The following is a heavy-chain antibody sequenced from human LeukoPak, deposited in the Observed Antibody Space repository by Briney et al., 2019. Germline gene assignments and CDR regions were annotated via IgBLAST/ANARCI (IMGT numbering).Heavy chain of an antibody. Sequence: WASVKVSCKASGYTFTSYGISWVRQAPGQGLEWMGWISAYNGNTNYAQKLQGRVTMTTDTSTSTAYMELRSLRSDDTAVYYCARGVLLQGRGAFDIWGQGAMVTVSS. V-gene: IGHV1-18*01. CDR3: ARGVLLQGRGAFDI. J-gene: IGHJ3*02. CDR2: ISAYNGNT. D-gene: IGHD1-26*01. CDR1: GYTFTSYG.